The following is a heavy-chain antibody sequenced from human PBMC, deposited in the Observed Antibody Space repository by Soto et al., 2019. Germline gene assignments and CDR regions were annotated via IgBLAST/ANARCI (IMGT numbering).Heavy chain of an antibody. CDR3: AKRGYGRYNWFDP. D-gene: IGHD5-18*01. V-gene: IGHV3-23*01. J-gene: IGHJ5*02. CDR1: GFSFDTYA. Sequence: GGSLRLSCAASGFSFDTYAMTWVRQAPGKGLDWVSAVSASGERTYYADSVKGRFTISRDNSKNTLYLQMNSLRAEDTAVYYCAKRGYGRYNWFDPWGQGTLVTVSS. CDR2: VSASGERT.